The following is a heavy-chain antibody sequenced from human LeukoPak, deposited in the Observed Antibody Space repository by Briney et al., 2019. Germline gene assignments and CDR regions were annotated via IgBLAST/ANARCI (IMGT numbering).Heavy chain of an antibody. CDR2: ISSSSYI. CDR3: ARDGNLNVDTAMAAR. D-gene: IGHD5-18*01. CDR1: GFTFSSYS. Sequence: PGGSPRLSCAASGFTFSSYSMNWVRQAPGKGLEWVSSISSSSYIYYADSVKGRFTISRDNAKNSLYLQMNSLRAEDTAVYYCARDGNLNVDTAMAARWGQGTLVTVSS. V-gene: IGHV3-21*01. J-gene: IGHJ4*02.